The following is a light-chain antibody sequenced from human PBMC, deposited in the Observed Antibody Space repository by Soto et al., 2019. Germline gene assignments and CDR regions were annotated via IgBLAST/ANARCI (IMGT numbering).Light chain of an antibody. Sequence: QSVLTQPPSASGTPGQRVTISCSGSSSNIGSNTVNWYQQLPGTAPKLLIYSNNQRPSGVPDRFSGSKSGTSASLAINGLQSEDEADYYCAAWDDSSKVFGGGTKLTVL. V-gene: IGLV1-44*01. J-gene: IGLJ3*02. CDR3: AAWDDSSKV. CDR2: SNN. CDR1: SSNIGSNT.